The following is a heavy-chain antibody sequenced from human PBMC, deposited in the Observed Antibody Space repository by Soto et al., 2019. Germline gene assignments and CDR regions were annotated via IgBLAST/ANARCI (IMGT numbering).Heavy chain of an antibody. Sequence: GESLKISCNGSGYSFAGYCITWVRQKPGKGLEWMGRIDPSDSQTYYSPSFRGHVTISVTKSITTVFLQWSSLRASDTAMYYCARQIYDSDTGPNFQYYFDSWGQGTPVTVS. CDR2: IDPSDSQT. CDR3: ARQIYDSDTGPNFQYYFDS. D-gene: IGHD3-22*01. CDR1: GYSFAGYC. J-gene: IGHJ4*02. V-gene: IGHV5-10-1*01.